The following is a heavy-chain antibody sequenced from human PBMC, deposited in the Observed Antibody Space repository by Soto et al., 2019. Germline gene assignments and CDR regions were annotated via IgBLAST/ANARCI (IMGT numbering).Heavy chain of an antibody. D-gene: IGHD3-10*01. CDR1: GNTFTSYD. Sequence: ASVKVSCKASGNTFTSYDINWVRQATGHGLEWMGWINPNSGNIGYAQKFQGRVTMTRDTAIRTAYMEVSRLRSDDTAVYYCARGRASGGYYLLDYWGQGTVVTVSS. CDR3: ARGRASGGYYLLDY. J-gene: IGHJ4*02. CDR2: INPNSGNI. V-gene: IGHV1-8*01.